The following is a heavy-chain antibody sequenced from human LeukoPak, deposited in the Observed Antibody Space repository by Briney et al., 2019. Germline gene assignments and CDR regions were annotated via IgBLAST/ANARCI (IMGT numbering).Heavy chain of an antibody. D-gene: IGHD2-15*01. V-gene: IGHV4-30-4*01. CDR1: GGSISSGDYY. J-gene: IGHJ5*02. CDR2: IYYSGST. Sequence: SETLSLTCTVFGGSISSGDYYWSWIRQPPGKGLEWIGYIYYSGSTYYNPSLKSRVTISVDTSKNQFSLKLSSVTAADTAVYYCARLLVVTWEGEGWFDPWGQGTLVTVSS. CDR3: ARLLVVTWEGEGWFDP.